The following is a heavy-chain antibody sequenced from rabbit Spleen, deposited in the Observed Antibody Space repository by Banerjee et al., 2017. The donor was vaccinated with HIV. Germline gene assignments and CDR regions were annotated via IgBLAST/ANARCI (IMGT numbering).Heavy chain of an antibody. J-gene: IGHJ4*01. CDR3: ARDLVGVIGWNFYL. D-gene: IGHD1-1*01. CDR1: GVSFSGSYW. V-gene: IGHV1S40*01. Sequence: QSLEESGGDLVKPGASLTLTCIASGVSFSGSYWICWIRQAPGKGLEWIACIDVVKSGTTYYATWAKGRFTISESSSTTVTLRMTSLTAADRAAYFCARDLVGVIGWNFYLWGQGTLVTVS. CDR2: IDVVKSGTT.